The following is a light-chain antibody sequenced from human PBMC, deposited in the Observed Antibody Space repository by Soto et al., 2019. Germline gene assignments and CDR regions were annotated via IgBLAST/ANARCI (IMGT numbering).Light chain of an antibody. Sequence: QSVLTQPSSASGTPGQRVTISCSGGSSNIGGNTAHWYQQFPGTAPKLLIYNNHQRPSGVPDRFSGSKSGTSASLAISGLQSEDEAMYYCCSYAGSSTYVVFGGGTKLTVL. CDR1: SSNIGGNT. CDR2: NNH. V-gene: IGLV1-44*01. CDR3: CSYAGSSTYVV. J-gene: IGLJ2*01.